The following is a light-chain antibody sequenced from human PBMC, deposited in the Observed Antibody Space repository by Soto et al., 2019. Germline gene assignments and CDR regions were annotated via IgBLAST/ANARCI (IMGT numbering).Light chain of an antibody. CDR2: DVS. CDR3: SSYTSSSYA. CDR1: SSDVGGYNY. J-gene: IGLJ1*01. Sequence: QSVLTKPASVNGSPGGAITISCTGTSSDVGGYNYVSWYQQHPGKAPKLMIYDVSNRPSGVSNRFSGSKSGNTASLTISGLQAEDEADYYCSSYTSSSYAFGTGTKVTVL. V-gene: IGLV2-14*01.